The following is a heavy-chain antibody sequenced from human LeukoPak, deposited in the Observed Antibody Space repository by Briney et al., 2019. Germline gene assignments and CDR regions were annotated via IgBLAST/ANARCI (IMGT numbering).Heavy chain of an antibody. J-gene: IGHJ4*02. CDR1: GGTFSSYA. D-gene: IGHD4-17*01. CDR3: ARAQPYDYGDYHFDY. CDR2: IIPIFGTA. Sequence: SVKVSCKASGGTFSSYAISWVRQAPGQGLEWMGRIIPIFGTANYAQKFQGRVTITADESTSTAYMELSSLRSEDTAVYYCARAQPYDYGDYHFDYWGQGTLVTVSS. V-gene: IGHV1-69*13.